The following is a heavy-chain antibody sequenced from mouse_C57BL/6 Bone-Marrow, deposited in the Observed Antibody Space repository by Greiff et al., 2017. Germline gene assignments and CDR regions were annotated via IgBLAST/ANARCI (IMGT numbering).Heavy chain of an antibody. J-gene: IGHJ2*01. CDR2: ISSGGDYI. CDR3: TRAIYYEDYYFDD. V-gene: IGHV5-9-1*02. CDR1: GFTFSSYA. D-gene: IGHD2-4*01. Sequence: EVMLVESGEGLVKPGGSLKLSCAASGFTFSSYAMSWVRQTPEKRLEWVAYISSGGDYIYYADTVKGRFTISRDNARNTLYLQMSSLKSEDTAMYYCTRAIYYEDYYFDDWGQGTTLTVSS.